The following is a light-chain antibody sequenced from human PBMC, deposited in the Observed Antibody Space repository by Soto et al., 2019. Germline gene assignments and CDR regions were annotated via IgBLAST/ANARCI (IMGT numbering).Light chain of an antibody. J-gene: IGKJ5*01. Sequence: DIQLTQSPSLLSAYVGDIFTITCGASHDIRTYLAWYQQKPGKDTKLMSDEASTLQSGVPSRFSGSGSGTEFTLRISGLLPEDFATYHCQQLNTLPFTFGQGTRLEI. CDR1: HDIRTY. V-gene: IGKV1-9*01. CDR3: QQLNTLPFT. CDR2: EAS.